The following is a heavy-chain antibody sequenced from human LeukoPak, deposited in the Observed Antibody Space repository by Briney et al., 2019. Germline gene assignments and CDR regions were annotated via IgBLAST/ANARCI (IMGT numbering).Heavy chain of an antibody. CDR1: GFTFSSYW. V-gene: IGHV3-48*04. J-gene: IGHJ4*02. CDR2: MSNSGSTI. CDR3: ASVLWFGGIFFDY. D-gene: IGHD3-10*01. Sequence: QTGGSLRLSCAASGFTFSSYWMSWVRQAPGKGLEWVSYMSNSGSTIYYADSVKGRFTISRDNTKNSLYLQMNSLRAEDTAVYYCASVLWFGGIFFDYWGQGTLVTVSS.